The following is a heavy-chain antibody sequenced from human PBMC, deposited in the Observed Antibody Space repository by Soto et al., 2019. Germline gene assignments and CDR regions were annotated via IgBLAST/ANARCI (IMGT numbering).Heavy chain of an antibody. Sequence: QVPLVQSGAEVKKPGASVKVSCKASGYTFTSYAMHWVRQAPGQRLEWMGWINAGNGNTKYSQKFQGRVTITRDTSASTAYMELSSLRSEDTAVYYCARDPVAAAGEGWFDPWGQGTLVTVSS. CDR2: INAGNGNT. D-gene: IGHD6-13*01. CDR3: ARDPVAAAGEGWFDP. J-gene: IGHJ5*02. V-gene: IGHV1-3*01. CDR1: GYTFTSYA.